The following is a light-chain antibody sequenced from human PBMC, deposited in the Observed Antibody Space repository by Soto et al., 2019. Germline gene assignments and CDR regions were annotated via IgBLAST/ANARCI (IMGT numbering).Light chain of an antibody. CDR1: SSNIGSNT. Sequence: QSVLTQPPSASGTPGQRVTISCSGSSSNIGSNTVNWYQRVPGPAPKLLIYSTNQRPSAVPDRFSGSKSGTSATLAIRRLQPDDEADYYCPAWADSLNAYVFGTGTKVTAL. V-gene: IGLV1-44*01. CDR3: PAWADSLNAYV. J-gene: IGLJ1*01. CDR2: STN.